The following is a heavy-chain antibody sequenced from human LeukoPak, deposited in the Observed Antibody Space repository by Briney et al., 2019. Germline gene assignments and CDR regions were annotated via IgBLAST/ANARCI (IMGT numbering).Heavy chain of an antibody. CDR1: GFTFDDST. V-gene: IGHV3-43*01. CDR2: ISWDGGST. CDR3: AKDISGGSGWYDY. Sequence: SGGSLRLSCAASGFTFDDSTMHWVRQAPGKGLEWVSLISWDGGSTYYADSVKGRFTISRDNSKNSLYLQMNSLRTEDTALYYCAKDISGGSGWYDYWGQGTLVTVSS. J-gene: IGHJ4*02. D-gene: IGHD6-19*01.